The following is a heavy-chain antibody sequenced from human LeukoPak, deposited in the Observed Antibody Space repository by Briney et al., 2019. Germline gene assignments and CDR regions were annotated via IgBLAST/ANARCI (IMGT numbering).Heavy chain of an antibody. V-gene: IGHV1-69*13. CDR2: IIPIFGTA. J-gene: IGHJ4*02. Sequence: SVKVSCKASGGTFSSYAFSWVRQAPGQGLEWMGGIIPIFGTANYAQKFQGRVTITADESTSTAYMELSSLRSEDTAVYYCARSCGVSSGWPYYFDYWGQGTLVTVSS. CDR3: ARSCGVSSGWPYYFDY. CDR1: GGTFSSYA. D-gene: IGHD6-19*01.